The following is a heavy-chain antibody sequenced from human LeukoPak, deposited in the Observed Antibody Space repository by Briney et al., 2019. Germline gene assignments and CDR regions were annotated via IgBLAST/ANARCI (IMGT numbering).Heavy chain of an antibody. CDR3: ARVKYYYDSSGYYRIYYFDY. J-gene: IGHJ4*02. D-gene: IGHD3-22*01. Sequence: SETLSLTCTVSGGSISSYYWSWIRQPPGKGLEWIGYIYYSGSTNYNPSLKSRVTISVDTSKNQFSLKLSSVTAADTAVYYCARVKYYYDSSGYYRIYYFDYQGQGTLVTVSS. V-gene: IGHV4-59*01. CDR1: GGSISSYY. CDR2: IYYSGST.